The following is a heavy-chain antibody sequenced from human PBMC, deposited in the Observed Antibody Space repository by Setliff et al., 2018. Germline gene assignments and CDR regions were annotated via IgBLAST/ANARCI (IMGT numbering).Heavy chain of an antibody. Sequence: PSETLSLTCTVSGGSISSYYWSWIRQPPGKGLEWIGYIYTSGSTNYNPSLKGRVTISVDTSKNQFSLKVSSVTAADTAVYYCARLGTTIPTSGTWTYYYYYYMDVWGKGTTVTVSS. CDR3: ARLGTTIPTSGTWTYYYYYYMDV. CDR2: IYTSGST. CDR1: GGSISSYY. V-gene: IGHV4-4*08. D-gene: IGHD2-21*01. J-gene: IGHJ6*03.